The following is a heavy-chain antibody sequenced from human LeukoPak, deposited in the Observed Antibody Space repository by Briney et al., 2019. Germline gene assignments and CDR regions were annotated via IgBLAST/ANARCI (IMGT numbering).Heavy chain of an antibody. CDR1: GFTFRDYA. J-gene: IGHJ4*02. D-gene: IGHD1-26*01. CDR2: IRSKAYGGTT. Sequence: GGSLRLSCPASGFTFRDYAMSWFRPAPGKGLEWVGFIRSKAYGGTTEYAASVKGRFTISRDDSKRIAYLPMNSLKAEYTAVYYCTTGGSGGYWGQGTLVTVSS. V-gene: IGHV3-49*03. CDR3: TTGGSGGY.